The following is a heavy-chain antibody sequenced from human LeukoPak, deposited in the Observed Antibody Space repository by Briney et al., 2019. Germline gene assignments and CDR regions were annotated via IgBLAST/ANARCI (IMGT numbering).Heavy chain of an antibody. CDR2: IYTSGST. J-gene: IGHJ4*02. Sequence: SSETLSLTCTVSGGSISSGSYYWSWIRQPAGKGLEWIGRIYTSGSTNYNPSLKSRVTISVDTSKNQFSLKLSSVTAADTAVYYCARVLVVVSDWGQGTLVTVSS. V-gene: IGHV4-61*02. CDR3: ARVLVVVSD. D-gene: IGHD3-22*01. CDR1: GGSISSGSYY.